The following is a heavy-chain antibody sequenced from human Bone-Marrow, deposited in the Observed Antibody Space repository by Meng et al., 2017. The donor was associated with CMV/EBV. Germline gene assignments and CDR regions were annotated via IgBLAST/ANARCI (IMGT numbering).Heavy chain of an antibody. J-gene: IGHJ4*02. CDR2: ISPSNRTI. CDR1: GFTFSSYS. D-gene: IGHD6-19*01. CDR3: ARDKYQWLAIDS. Sequence: GGSLRLSCAASGFTFSSYSMNWVRQAPGKGLEWVSYISPSNRTIYYADSVKGRFTISRDNTKNSVYLQMNNLRAEDTAVYFCARDKYQWLAIDSWGQGALVTVSS. V-gene: IGHV3-48*04.